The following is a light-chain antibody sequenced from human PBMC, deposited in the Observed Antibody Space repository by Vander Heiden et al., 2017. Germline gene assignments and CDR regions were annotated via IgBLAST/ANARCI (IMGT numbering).Light chain of an antibody. CDR2: QGS. V-gene: IGKV2-28*01. J-gene: IGKJ2*01. Sequence: IVMIQSLLSLSVTPGEPASISSSSTHSVLHINGYTYMDWYLPKPGQSPQLLIFQGSNPGSGVPDRFSGSGSGTDFTMRISRVDVEDVGVYYCMQDLHTPTFGQGTRLEIK. CDR3: MQDLHTPT. CDR1: HSVLHINGYTY.